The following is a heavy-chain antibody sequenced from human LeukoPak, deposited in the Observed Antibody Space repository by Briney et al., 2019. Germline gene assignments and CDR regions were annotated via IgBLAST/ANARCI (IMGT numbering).Heavy chain of an antibody. D-gene: IGHD2-2*01. CDR1: GXTFTSYY. J-gene: IGHJ4*02. Sequence: SCKASGXTFTSYYMHWVRQAPGQGLEWMGIIXXSGGSTSYAQKFQGRVTMTRDTSTSTVYMELSSLRSEDTAVYYCARDFDCSSTSCYDQGDYWGQGTLVTVSS. CDR3: ARDFDCSSTSCYDQGDY. CDR2: IXXSGGST. V-gene: IGHV1-46*01.